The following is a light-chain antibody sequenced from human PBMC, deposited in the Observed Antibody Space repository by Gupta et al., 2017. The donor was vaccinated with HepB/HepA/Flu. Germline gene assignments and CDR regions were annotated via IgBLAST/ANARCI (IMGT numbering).Light chain of an antibody. J-gene: IGLJ2*01. Sequence: SSVLTQPPSLSVAPGETARITCGGNNIGSKSVHWYQQKPGQAPVLVIQFDGDRPSGIPERFSGSKYGNTATLSFSGVEAGDEADYHCQVWDTGSDHVVFGGGTKLTVL. CDR2: FDG. CDR3: QVWDTGSDHVV. V-gene: IGLV3-21*04. CDR1: NIGSKS.